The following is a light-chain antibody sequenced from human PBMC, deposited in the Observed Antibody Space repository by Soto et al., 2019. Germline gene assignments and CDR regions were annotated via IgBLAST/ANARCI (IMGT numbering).Light chain of an antibody. Sequence: QSALTQPASVSGSPGQSITISCTGTSSDIGGYNYVSWYQQYPGKAPKLMIYEVTNRPSGVSDRFSGSKSDNTASLTISGLQAEDEADYYCSSYTISSTWVFGGGTKVTVL. CDR3: SSYTISSTWV. CDR2: EVT. J-gene: IGLJ3*02. V-gene: IGLV2-14*01. CDR1: SSDIGGYNY.